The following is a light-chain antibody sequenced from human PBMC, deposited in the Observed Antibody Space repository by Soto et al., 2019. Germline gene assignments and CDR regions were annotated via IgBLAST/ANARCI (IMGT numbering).Light chain of an antibody. V-gene: IGKV3-11*01. CDR2: DAS. J-gene: IGKJ4*01. Sequence: EIVLTQSPATLSLSPVERATLSCRASQTVSPYLAWYQQRPGQAPRLLIYDASNRATGIPARFSGSGSGTDFTLTISSLEPEDFAVYYCQQRSSWPLTFGGGTKVDIK. CDR1: QTVSPY. CDR3: QQRSSWPLT.